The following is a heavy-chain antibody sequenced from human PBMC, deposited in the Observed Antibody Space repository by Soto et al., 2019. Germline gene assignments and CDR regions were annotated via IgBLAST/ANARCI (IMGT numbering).Heavy chain of an antibody. V-gene: IGHV4-31*03. CDR3: ARVWRYYGSGSSSHDAFDI. D-gene: IGHD3-10*01. CDR2: IYYSGST. Sequence: PSETLSLTCTVSGGSISSGGYYWSWIRQHPGKGVEWIGYIYYSGSTYYNPSLKSRVTISVDTSKNQFSLKLSSVTAADTAVYYCARVWRYYGSGSSSHDAFDIWGQGTMVTVSS. J-gene: IGHJ3*02. CDR1: GGSISSGGYY.